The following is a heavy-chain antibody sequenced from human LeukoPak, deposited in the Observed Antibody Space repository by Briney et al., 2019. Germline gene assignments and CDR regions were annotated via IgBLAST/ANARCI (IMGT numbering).Heavy chain of an antibody. CDR2: ISYDGSNK. CDR1: GFTFSSYG. CDR3: AKDRNYCGDDCYTRDY. V-gene: IGHV3-30*18. J-gene: IGHJ4*02. Sequence: GGSLRLSCAASGFTFSSYGMHWVRQAPGKGLEWVAVISYDGSNKYYADSVKGRFTISRDNSKNTLYLQMNSLRAEDTAVYYCAKDRNYCGDDCYTRDYWGQGTLVTVSS. D-gene: IGHD2-21*02.